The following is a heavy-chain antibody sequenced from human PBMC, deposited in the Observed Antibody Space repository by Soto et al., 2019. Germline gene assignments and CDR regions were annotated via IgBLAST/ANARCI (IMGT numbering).Heavy chain of an antibody. CDR1: GFTFSTFA. V-gene: IGHV3-30-3*01. CDR3: ARGRGTIFGAFDM. CDR2: ISYDGINK. D-gene: IGHD3-3*01. J-gene: IGHJ3*02. Sequence: PGGSLRLSCAASGFTFSTFAMNWVRQAPGKGLEWVALISYDGINKYYADSVKGRFTISRDSPKNTLYLQMNSLRVEDTAVYYCARGRGTIFGAFDMWGQGTMVTVS.